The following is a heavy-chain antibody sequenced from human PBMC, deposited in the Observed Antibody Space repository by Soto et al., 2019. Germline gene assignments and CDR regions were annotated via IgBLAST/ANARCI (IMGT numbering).Heavy chain of an antibody. D-gene: IGHD2-15*01. Sequence: EVQLVESGGGLVQPGGSLRLSCAASGFTFSNYWMYWVRQAPGKGLVWVSRINSDGSVSSYADSVKGRLTISRDNVKHTLYLQMDSLRAEDTAVYYCARGDCVGGPCYSLAGSFYYYMDVWGKGTTVTVFS. CDR1: GFTFSNYW. CDR2: INSDGSVS. CDR3: ARGDCVGGPCYSLAGSFYYYMDV. J-gene: IGHJ6*03. V-gene: IGHV3-74*01.